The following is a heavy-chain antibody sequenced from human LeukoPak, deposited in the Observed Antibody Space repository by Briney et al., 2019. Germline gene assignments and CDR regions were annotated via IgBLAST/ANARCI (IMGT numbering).Heavy chain of an antibody. CDR1: GGSFSGYY. D-gene: IGHD3-16*01. CDR2: IYYSGST. CDR3: ARDADGYNFGGGFDI. Sequence: SETLSLTCAVYGGSFSGYYWSWIRQPPGKGLEWMGYIYYSGSTYYNPSLKSRVTISVDTSKNQFSLKLSSVTAADTAVYYCARDADGYNFGGGFDIWGQGTMVTVSS. J-gene: IGHJ3*02. V-gene: IGHV4-31*11.